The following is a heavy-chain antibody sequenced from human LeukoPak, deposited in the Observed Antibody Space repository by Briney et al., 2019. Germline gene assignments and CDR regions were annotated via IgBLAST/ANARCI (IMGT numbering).Heavy chain of an antibody. CDR1: GFTFSGSA. CDR2: IDKKDNFYAT. J-gene: IGHJ5*02. V-gene: IGHV3-73*01. Sequence: GGSLRLFCAASGFTFSGSAIHWVRQSSGKGREWVGHIDKKDNFYATTSAASVTGRFTISRDDSKNTAYLQMNSLKTEDTALYYCTRDSGTYNWLDPWGQGTLVTVSS. CDR3: TRDSGTYNWLDP. D-gene: IGHD1-26*01.